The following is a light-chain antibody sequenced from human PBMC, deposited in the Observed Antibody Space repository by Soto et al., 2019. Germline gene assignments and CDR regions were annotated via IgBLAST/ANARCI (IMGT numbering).Light chain of an antibody. V-gene: IGKV3-20*01. CDR2: ATS. CDR1: QSIDNRY. Sequence: EIVLTQSPGTLSSSPGERATLSCRASQSIDNRYLAWYQHKPGQAPRLLIYATSSRATGIPDRFGGSGSGTDFTLTINRLEPEEFDVYYCQQYFGSSWTFGQGTKVDIK. CDR3: QQYFGSSWT. J-gene: IGKJ1*01.